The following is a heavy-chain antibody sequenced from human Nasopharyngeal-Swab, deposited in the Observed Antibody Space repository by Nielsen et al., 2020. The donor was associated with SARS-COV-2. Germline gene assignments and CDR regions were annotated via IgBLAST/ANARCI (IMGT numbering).Heavy chain of an antibody. CDR2: IESGGRT. V-gene: IGHV3-66*01. J-gene: IGHJ3*01. CDR3: ANLLV. Sequence: GESLKISCAASGFTVSGNYMSWVRQAPGKGPEWVSTIESGGRTSYADSVKGRCTISRDNSKNTLYLQMNSLRAEDTAVYYCANLLVWGQGTMVTVSS. CDR1: GFTVSGNY.